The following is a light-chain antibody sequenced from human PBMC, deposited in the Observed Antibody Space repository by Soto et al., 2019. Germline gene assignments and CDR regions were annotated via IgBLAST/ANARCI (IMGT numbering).Light chain of an antibody. V-gene: IGKV3-11*01. J-gene: IGKJ4*01. CDR2: DAS. Sequence: EIVMTQSPATLSVSPGERATLSCRASQSFRGLLAWYQQKPGQAPRLLIYDASNRATGIPARFSGSGSGTDFTLTISSLEPEDFAVYYCQQRSNWPLTFGGGTKVDIK. CDR3: QQRSNWPLT. CDR1: QSFRGL.